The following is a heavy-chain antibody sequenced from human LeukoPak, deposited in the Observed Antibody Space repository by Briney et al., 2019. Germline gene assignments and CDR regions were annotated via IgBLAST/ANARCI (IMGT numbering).Heavy chain of an antibody. CDR2: IWYDGSNT. CDR3: AKSGNTAMVPRY. V-gene: IGHV3-33*06. Sequence: TGGSLRLSCAAAGFTFSNYGMHWVRQDPCKGLEWVAIIWYDGSNTYYADSVKGRFTISRDNSKNTLYLQMNSLRAEDTALYYCAKSGNTAMVPRYWGQGTLVTVSS. J-gene: IGHJ4*02. CDR1: GFTFSNYG. D-gene: IGHD5-18*01.